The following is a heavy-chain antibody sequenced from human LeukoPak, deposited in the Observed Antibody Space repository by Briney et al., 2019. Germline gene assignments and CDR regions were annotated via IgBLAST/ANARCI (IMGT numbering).Heavy chain of an antibody. J-gene: IGHJ4*02. Sequence: PSETLSLTCTVSGYSISSGYYWGWIRQPPGKGLEWIGSIYHSGSTYYNPSLKSRVTISVDTSKNQFSLKLSSVTAADTAVYYCARPSYDSSGYYFDYFDYWGQGTLVTVSS. CDR3: ARPSYDSSGYYFDYFDY. V-gene: IGHV4-38-2*02. CDR2: IYHSGST. CDR1: GYSISSGYY. D-gene: IGHD3-22*01.